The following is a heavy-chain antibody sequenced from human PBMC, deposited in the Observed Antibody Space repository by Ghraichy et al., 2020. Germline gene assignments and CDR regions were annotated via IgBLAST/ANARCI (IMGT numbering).Heavy chain of an antibody. D-gene: IGHD6-19*01. Sequence: SETLSLTCTVSGGSISSYYWSWIRLPPGKGLEWIGYIYYCGSTNNNPSLKSRVTISVDTSKNQFSLKLSSVTAADTAVYYCARTLPGIAVAGYWYFDLWGRGTLVTVSS. CDR2: IYYCGST. J-gene: IGHJ2*01. V-gene: IGHV4-59*01. CDR3: ARTLPGIAVAGYWYFDL. CDR1: GGSISSYY.